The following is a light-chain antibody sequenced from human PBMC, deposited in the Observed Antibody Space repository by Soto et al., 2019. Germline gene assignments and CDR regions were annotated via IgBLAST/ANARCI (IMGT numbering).Light chain of an antibody. CDR3: QQLRHRPWLT. CDR2: YVF. J-gene: IGKJ4*01. CDR1: QSVNNY. V-gene: IGKV3-11*01. Sequence: EIVLTQSPATLSLSPGERATLSCRASQSVNNYLAWYQQKPGLAPRLVVYYVFNRATCTPARFGGSVSGTDFTLTLSSLEPEDFGVYYCQQLRHRPWLTFRGGTSVQIK.